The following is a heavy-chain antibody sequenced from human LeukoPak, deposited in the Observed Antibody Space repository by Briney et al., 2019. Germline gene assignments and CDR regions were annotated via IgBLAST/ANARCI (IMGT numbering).Heavy chain of an antibody. CDR2: IRAYNGNT. Sequence: GASVRVSCKAAGYTFTSSGISWVRQAPGQGLEWMGWIRAYNGNTKYAQILQGRVTMTTDTSTSTAYMELRSLRSDDTAVYYCTRVVVVTATHPYNWFDPWGQGTLVTLSS. V-gene: IGHV1-18*01. CDR3: TRVVVVTATHPYNWFDP. D-gene: IGHD2-21*02. J-gene: IGHJ5*02. CDR1: GYTFTSSG.